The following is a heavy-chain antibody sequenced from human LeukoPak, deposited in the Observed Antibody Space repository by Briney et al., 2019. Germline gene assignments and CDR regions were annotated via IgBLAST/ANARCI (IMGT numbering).Heavy chain of an antibody. J-gene: IGHJ4*02. CDR2: MYHTGST. Sequence: SETLSLTCTVSGYSMSSGYYWGWIRQPPERGLEWIGSMYHTGSTYYNPSLKSRVTISVDTSKNQFSLKLSSVTAADTAVYYCARAGYCSGGSCLDYWGQGTLVTVSS. CDR3: ARAGYCSGGSCLDY. D-gene: IGHD2-15*01. V-gene: IGHV4-38-2*02. CDR1: GYSMSSGYY.